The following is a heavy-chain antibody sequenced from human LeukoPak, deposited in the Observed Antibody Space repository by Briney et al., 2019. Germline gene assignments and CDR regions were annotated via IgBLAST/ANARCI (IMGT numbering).Heavy chain of an antibody. J-gene: IGHJ4*02. CDR2: IYYSGST. CDR1: GGSISSYY. Sequence: PSETLSLTCTVSGGSISSYYWSWIRQPPGKGLEWIGYIYYSGSTNYNPSLKSRVTISVDTSKNQFSLKPSSVTAADTAVYYCARVVQVFDYWGQGTLVTVSS. V-gene: IGHV4-59*01. D-gene: IGHD6-6*01. CDR3: ARVVQVFDY.